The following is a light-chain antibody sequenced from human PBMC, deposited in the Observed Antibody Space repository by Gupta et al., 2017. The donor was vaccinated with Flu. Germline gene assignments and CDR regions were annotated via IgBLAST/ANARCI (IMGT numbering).Light chain of an antibody. CDR1: SGHSSYA. CDR2: LNSDGSH. J-gene: IGLJ3*02. CDR3: QTWGTGIRV. Sequence: VKLTCTLSSGHSSYAIAWHQQQPEKGPRYLMKLNSDGSHSKGAGIPDRFSGSSSGAERYLTISSLQSEDEADYYCQTWGTGIRVFGGGTKLTVL. V-gene: IGLV4-69*01.